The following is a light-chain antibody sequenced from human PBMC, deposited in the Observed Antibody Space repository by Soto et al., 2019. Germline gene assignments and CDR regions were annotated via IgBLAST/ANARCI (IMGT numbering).Light chain of an antibody. CDR2: DAS. CDR3: QQRSNRPPLT. CDR1: QSVSSY. J-gene: IGKJ4*01. V-gene: IGKV3-11*01. Sequence: EIVLTQSPATLSLSPGERATLSCRASQSVSSYLAWYQQKPGQAPRLLIYDASNRATGIPARFSGSGSGTDFTLTISSLETEDFAVYYCQQRSNRPPLTFGGGTKVEIK.